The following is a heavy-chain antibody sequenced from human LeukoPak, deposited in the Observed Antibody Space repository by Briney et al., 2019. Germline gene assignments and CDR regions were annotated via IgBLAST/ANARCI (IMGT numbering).Heavy chain of an antibody. CDR3: ARDYGNIAAAVFDY. D-gene: IGHD6-13*01. Sequence: PGGSLRLSCAASGFTLSSYSMNWVRQAPGKGLEWVSSISSSSSYIYYADSVKGRFIISRDNAKNSLYLQMNSLRAEDTAVYYCARDYGNIAAAVFDYWGQGALVTVSS. V-gene: IGHV3-21*01. J-gene: IGHJ4*02. CDR1: GFTLSSYS. CDR2: ISSSSSYI.